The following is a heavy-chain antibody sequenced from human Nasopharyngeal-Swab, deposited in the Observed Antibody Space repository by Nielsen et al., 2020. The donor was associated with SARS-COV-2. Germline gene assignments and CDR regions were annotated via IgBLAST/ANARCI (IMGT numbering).Heavy chain of an antibody. D-gene: IGHD3-3*01. CDR1: AYTFTNYG. J-gene: IGHJ2*01. CDR2: ISAYNGNT. Sequence: ASVQVSCKASAYTFTNYGISWVRQAPGQGLEWMGWISAYNGNTNYAQKLQRRVTMTTDTSTSTAYMELRSLRSDDTAVYYCARLGHGGFWSGYYKVWYFDLWGRGTLVTVSS. CDR3: ARLGHGGFWSGYYKVWYFDL. V-gene: IGHV1-18*01.